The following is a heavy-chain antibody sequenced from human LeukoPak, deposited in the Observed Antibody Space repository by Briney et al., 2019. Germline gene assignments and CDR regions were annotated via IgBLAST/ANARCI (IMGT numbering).Heavy chain of an antibody. CDR2: ISSSSYI. J-gene: IGHJ4*02. Sequence: GGSLRLSCAASGFTFSSYDMNWARQAPGKGLEWVSSISSSSYIYYADSVRGRFTISRDNAKNSLYLQMNSLRAEDTAVYYCARDLTNPFDYWGQGTLVTVSS. CDR3: ARDLTNPFDY. V-gene: IGHV3-21*01. D-gene: IGHD2-8*01. CDR1: GFTFSSYD.